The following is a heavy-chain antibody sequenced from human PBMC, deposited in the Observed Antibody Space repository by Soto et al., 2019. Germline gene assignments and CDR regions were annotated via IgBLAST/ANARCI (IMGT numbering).Heavy chain of an antibody. D-gene: IGHD4-17*01. Sequence: QVQLVQSGAEVKKPGASVKVSCKASGYTFTGYYIHWVRQAPGQGLEWMGWINPNSGGTNYAQKFQGRVTMTRDTSISTAYMELSRLRSDDTAGYYCARDSETTEATGRDWFDPWGQGTLVTVSS. CDR1: GYTFTGYY. CDR2: INPNSGGT. J-gene: IGHJ5*02. V-gene: IGHV1-2*02. CDR3: ARDSETTEATGRDWFDP.